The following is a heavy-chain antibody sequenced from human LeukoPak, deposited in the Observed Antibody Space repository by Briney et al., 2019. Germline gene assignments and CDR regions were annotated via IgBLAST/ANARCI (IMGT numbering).Heavy chain of an antibody. J-gene: IGHJ5*02. CDR1: GYTFTGYY. CDR2: INPNSGGT. V-gene: IGHV1-2*02. D-gene: IGHD2-15*01. CDR3: ARDRQSVYCSGGSCYNWFDP. Sequence: GASVKVSCKASGYTFTGYYMHWVRQAPGQGLEWMGWINPNSGGTNYAQKFQGRVTMTRDTSISTAYMELSRLRSDDTAVYYCARDRQSVYCSGGSCYNWFDPWGQGILVTVSS.